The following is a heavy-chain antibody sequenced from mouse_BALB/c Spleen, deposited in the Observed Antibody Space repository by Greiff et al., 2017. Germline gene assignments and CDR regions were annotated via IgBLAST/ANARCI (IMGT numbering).Heavy chain of an antibody. D-gene: IGHD2-14*01. CDR1: GFNIKDTY. CDR3: AGYEYYYAMDY. Sequence: VQLQQSGAELVKPGASVKLSCTASGFNIKDTYMHWVKQRPEQGLEWIGRIDPANGNTKYDPKFQGMATITADTSSNTAYLQLSSLTSEDTAVYYCAGYEYYYAMDYWGQGTSVTVSS. V-gene: IGHV14-3*02. J-gene: IGHJ4*01. CDR2: IDPANGNT.